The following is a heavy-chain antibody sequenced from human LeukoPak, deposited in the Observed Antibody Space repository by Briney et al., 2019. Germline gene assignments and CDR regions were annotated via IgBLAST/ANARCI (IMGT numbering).Heavy chain of an antibody. CDR1: GDSINTNY. CDR3: ARSGSGRLLDY. CDR2: IYSSGDS. D-gene: IGHD6-19*01. V-gene: IGHV4-4*07. J-gene: IGHJ4*02. Sequence: SETLSLTCTVSGDSINTNYWSWIRQPAGKGMEWIGRIYSSGDSNYNPSLKSRITMSVDTSKNQFSLKLSSVTATDTAVYFCARSGSGRLLDYWGQGTLVTVSS.